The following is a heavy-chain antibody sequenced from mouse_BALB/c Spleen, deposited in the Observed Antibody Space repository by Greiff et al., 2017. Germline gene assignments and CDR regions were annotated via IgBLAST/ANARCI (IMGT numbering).Heavy chain of an antibody. Sequence: EVKVEESGGGLVKPGGSLKLSCAASGFTFSSYTMSWVRQTPEKRLEWVATISSGGSYTYYPDSVKGRFTISRDNAKNTLYLQMSSLKSEDTAMYYCTRDGYYYFDYWGQGTTLTVSS. D-gene: IGHD2-3*01. J-gene: IGHJ2*01. CDR3: TRDGYYYFDY. CDR2: ISSGGSYT. CDR1: GFTFSSYT. V-gene: IGHV5-6-4*01.